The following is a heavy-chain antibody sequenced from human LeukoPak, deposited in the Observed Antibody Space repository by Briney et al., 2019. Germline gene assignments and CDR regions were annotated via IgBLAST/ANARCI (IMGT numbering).Heavy chain of an antibody. D-gene: IGHD3-3*01. J-gene: IGHJ3*02. Sequence: GGSLRLSCAASGFTFSDYYMSWIRQAPGKGLEWVSYISSSGSTIYYADSVKGRFTISRDNAKNSLYLQMNSLRAEDTAVYYCTRDEQRITIFGVVRGAFDIWGQGTMVTVSS. CDR3: TRDEQRITIFGVVRGAFDI. V-gene: IGHV3-11*01. CDR2: ISSSGSTI. CDR1: GFTFSDYY.